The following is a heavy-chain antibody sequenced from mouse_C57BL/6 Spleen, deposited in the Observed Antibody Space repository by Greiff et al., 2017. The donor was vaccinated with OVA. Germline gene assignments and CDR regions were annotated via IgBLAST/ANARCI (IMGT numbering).Heavy chain of an antibody. CDR2: IYPGDGDT. CDR1: GYAFSSYW. V-gene: IGHV1-80*01. Sequence: QVQLQQSGAELVKPGASVKISCKASGYAFSSYWMNWVKQRPGKGLEWIGQIYPGDGDTNYNGKFKGKATLTADKSSSTAYMQLSSLTSEDSAVYFCARDYENYAMDYWGQGTSVTVSS. CDR3: ARDYENYAMDY. D-gene: IGHD2-4*01. J-gene: IGHJ4*01.